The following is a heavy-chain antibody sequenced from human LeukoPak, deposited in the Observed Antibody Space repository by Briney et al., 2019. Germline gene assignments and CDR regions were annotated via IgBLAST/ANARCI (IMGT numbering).Heavy chain of an antibody. CDR3: ARSGKIYFDWLLDY. CDR2: TGRSGTTI. J-gene: IGHJ4*02. Sequence: GGSLRLSCAASGFTFSDYYMSWIRQVPGKGLEWVSYTGRSGTTIHYADSVKGRFTISWDNAKKSLYLQMNSLRAEDTAVYYCARSGKIYFDWLLDYWGQGTLVTVSS. CDR1: GFTFSDYY. D-gene: IGHD3-9*01. V-gene: IGHV3-11*04.